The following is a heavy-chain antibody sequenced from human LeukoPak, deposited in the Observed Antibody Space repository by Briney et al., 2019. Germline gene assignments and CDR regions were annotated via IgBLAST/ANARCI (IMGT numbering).Heavy chain of an antibody. V-gene: IGHV1-69*04. CDR3: ATYGGNSAPDY. CDR2: IIPILGIA. J-gene: IGHJ4*02. D-gene: IGHD4-23*01. Sequence: SVKVSCKASGGTFSSYAISWVRQAPGQGLEWMGRIIPILGIANYAQKFQGRVTITADKSTSTAYMELSSLRSEDTAVYYCATYGGNSAPDYWGQGTLVTVSS. CDR1: GGTFSSYA.